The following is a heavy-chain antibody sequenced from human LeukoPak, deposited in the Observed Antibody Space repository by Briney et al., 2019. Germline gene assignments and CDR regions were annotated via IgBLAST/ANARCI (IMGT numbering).Heavy chain of an antibody. D-gene: IGHD2-15*01. V-gene: IGHV4-38-2*01. CDR3: ARVLNDCSGGSCYVGLSDYYYYGMDV. CDR2: IYHSGST. J-gene: IGHJ6*04. Sequence: SETLSLTCAVSGYSISSGYYWGWIRQPPGKGLEWIGSIYHSGSTYYNPSLKSRVTISVDTSKDQFSLKLSSVTAADTAVYYCARVLNDCSGGSCYVGLSDYYYYGMDVWGKGTTVTVSS. CDR1: GYSISSGYY.